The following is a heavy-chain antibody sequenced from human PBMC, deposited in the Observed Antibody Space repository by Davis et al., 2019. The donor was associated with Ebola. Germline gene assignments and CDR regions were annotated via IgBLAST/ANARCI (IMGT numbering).Heavy chain of an antibody. Sequence: SETLSLTCTVSGGSISSGGYYWSWSRHPPGKGLEWIGEINHSGSTNYNPSLKSRVTISVDTSKNQFSLKLSSVTAADTAVYYCARDYGWFDPWGQGTLVTVSS. CDR1: GGSISSGGYY. J-gene: IGHJ5*02. CDR3: ARDYGWFDP. V-gene: IGHV4-39*07. D-gene: IGHD4-17*01. CDR2: INHSGST.